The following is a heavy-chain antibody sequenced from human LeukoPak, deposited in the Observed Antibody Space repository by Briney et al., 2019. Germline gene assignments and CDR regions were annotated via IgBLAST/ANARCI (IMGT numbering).Heavy chain of an antibody. CDR3: ARAAYSGSYHSDY. CDR1: GGSVNSGSYY. V-gene: IGHV4-61*01. Sequence: SEALSLTCTVSGGSVNSGSYYWNWIRQPPGKGLEWIGYIYYSGSTNYNPSLKSRVTISVDTSKNQFSLKLSSVTAADTAVYYCARAAYSGSYHSDYWGQGTLVTVSS. CDR2: IYYSGST. D-gene: IGHD1-26*01. J-gene: IGHJ4*02.